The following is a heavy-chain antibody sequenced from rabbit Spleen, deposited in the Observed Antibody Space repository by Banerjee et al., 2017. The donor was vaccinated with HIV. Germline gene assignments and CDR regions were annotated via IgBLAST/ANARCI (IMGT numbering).Heavy chain of an antibody. D-gene: IGHD1-1*01. CDR2: IDSGSSGFT. V-gene: IGHV1S40*01. Sequence: QSLEESGGDLVKPGASLTLTCTASGVSFSSNYYMCWVRQAPGKGLEWIACIDSGSSGFTYFASWAKGRFTISKTSSTTMTLQLASLTAADTATYFCAKAPSGCAHYNLWGPGTLVTVS. CDR3: AKAPSGCAHYNL. J-gene: IGHJ4*01. CDR1: GVSFSSNYY.